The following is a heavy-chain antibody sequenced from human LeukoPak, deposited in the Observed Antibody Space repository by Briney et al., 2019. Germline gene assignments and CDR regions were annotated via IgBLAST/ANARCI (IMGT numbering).Heavy chain of an antibody. V-gene: IGHV3-30*02. J-gene: IGHJ4*02. CDR3: AKAGPGGSYMYYFDY. D-gene: IGHD1-26*01. CDR2: IRYDGSNK. CDR1: GFTFSSYG. Sequence: GGSLRLSCAASGFTFSSYGTHWVRQAPGKGLEWVAFIRYDGSNKYYADSVKGRFTISRDNSKNTLYLQMNSLRAEDTAVYYCAKAGPGGSYMYYFDYWGQGTLVTVSS.